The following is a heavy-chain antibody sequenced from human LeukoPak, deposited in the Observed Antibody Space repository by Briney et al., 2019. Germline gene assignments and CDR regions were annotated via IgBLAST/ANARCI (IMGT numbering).Heavy chain of an antibody. D-gene: IGHD3-16*01. Sequence: SQTLSLTCAISGDTVSSNSAAWSRIRQSPSRGLEWLGRTYYRSKWYNDYAVSVKSRITINPDTSRNQFSLQLNSVTPEDTAVYYCAKGGGSLDYWGQGTLVTVSS. V-gene: IGHV6-1*01. CDR1: GDTVSSNSAA. CDR2: TYYRSKWYN. CDR3: AKGGGSLDY. J-gene: IGHJ4*02.